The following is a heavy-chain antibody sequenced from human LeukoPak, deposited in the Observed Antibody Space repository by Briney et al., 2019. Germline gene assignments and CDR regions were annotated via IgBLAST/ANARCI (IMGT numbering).Heavy chain of an antibody. D-gene: IGHD5-18*01. J-gene: IGHJ4*02. CDR3: ARDGTAMPNGPFDY. CDR1: GFTFSSYA. CDR2: ISGSGGST. Sequence: GGSLRLSCAASGFTFSSYAMSWVRQAPGKGLEWVSAISGSGGSTYYAHSVKGRFTISRDNSKNTLYLQMNSLRAEDTAVYYCARDGTAMPNGPFDYWGQGTLVTVSS. V-gene: IGHV3-23*01.